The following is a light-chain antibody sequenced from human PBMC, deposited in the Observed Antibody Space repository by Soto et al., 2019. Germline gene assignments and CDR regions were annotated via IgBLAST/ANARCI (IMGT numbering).Light chain of an antibody. CDR3: QQYGSPWT. CDR2: VAS. V-gene: IGKV3-20*01. CDR1: QSVSSSY. Sequence: EIVLTQSPGTLSLSPGERATLSCRASQSVSSSYLAWYQQKPGQAPRLLMYVASSRATGIPDRFSGSGSGTDFTLTISRLEPEDFAVYYCQQYGSPWTFGQGTKVEIK. J-gene: IGKJ1*01.